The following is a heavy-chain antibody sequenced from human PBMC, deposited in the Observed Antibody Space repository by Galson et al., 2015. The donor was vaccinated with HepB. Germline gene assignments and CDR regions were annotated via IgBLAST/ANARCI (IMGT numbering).Heavy chain of an antibody. D-gene: IGHD4-11*01. CDR2: INPKSGGT. V-gene: IGHV1-2*02. CDR3: ARGPAFDYSNPGGNYWYMDV. Sequence: SVKVSCKASGNTFTDYYMHWVRQAPGQGLEWMGWINPKSGGTTYAQKFQGRVTMTRDTSFSTGYMELTRLTSDDTAVFYCARGPAFDYSNPGGNYWYMDVWGKGTTVTVSS. J-gene: IGHJ6*03. CDR1: GNTFTDYY.